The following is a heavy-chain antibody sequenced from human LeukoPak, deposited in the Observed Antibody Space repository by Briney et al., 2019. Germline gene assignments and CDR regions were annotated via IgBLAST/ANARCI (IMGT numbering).Heavy chain of an antibody. D-gene: IGHD3-22*01. J-gene: IGHJ6*03. V-gene: IGHV4-34*01. CDR1: GGSFSGYY. CDR3: ARGRQEVSMIVVVMTAVSYYLDV. Sequence: SETLSLTCAVYGGSFSGYYWTWIRQAPGKGLEWIGEINPSGRISYNPSLKSRLTISVGASKNQFSLNLRSLTAADTAVYYCARGRQEVSMIVVVMTAVSYYLDVWGKGTTVTVS. CDR2: INPSGRI.